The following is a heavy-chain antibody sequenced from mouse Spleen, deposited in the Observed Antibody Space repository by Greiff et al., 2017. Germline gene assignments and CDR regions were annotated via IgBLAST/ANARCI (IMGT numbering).Heavy chain of an antibody. J-gene: IGHJ4*01. V-gene: IGHV1-55*01. CDR1: GYTFTSYW. CDR2: IYPGSGST. CDR3: AREATYYSYYSTADPMDY. D-gene: IGHD2-12*01. Sequence: VKLQQPGAELVKPGASVKMSCKASGYTFTSYWITWVKQRPGQGLEWIGDIYPGSGSTNYNEKFKSKATLTVDTSSSTAYMQLSSLTSEDSAVYYCAREATYYSYYSTADPMDYWGQGTSVTVSS.